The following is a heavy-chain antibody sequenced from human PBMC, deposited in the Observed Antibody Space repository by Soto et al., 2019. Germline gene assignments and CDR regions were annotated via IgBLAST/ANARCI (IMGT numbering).Heavy chain of an antibody. CDR2: IYSGGST. J-gene: IGHJ4*02. CDR1: GFTVSSNY. Sequence: EVQLVETGGGLIQPGGSLRLSCAASGFTVSSNYMSWVRQAPGKGLEWVSVIYSGGSTYYADSVKGRFTISRDNSKNTLYLRMNSLRAEDTAVYYCARVDSSHSGSYLGVFDYWGQGTLVTVSS. CDR3: ARVDSSHSGSYLGVFDY. D-gene: IGHD1-26*01. V-gene: IGHV3-53*02.